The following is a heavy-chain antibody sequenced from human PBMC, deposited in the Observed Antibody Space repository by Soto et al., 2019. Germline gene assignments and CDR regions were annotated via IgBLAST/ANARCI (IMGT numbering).Heavy chain of an antibody. Sequence: SETLSLTCTVSGGSISSSSYYWGWIRQPPGKGLEWIGSIYYSGSTYYNPSLKSRVTISVDTSKNQFSLKLSSVTAADTAVYYCARSGTTVTYCDYWGQGTLVTVSS. V-gene: IGHV4-39*07. J-gene: IGHJ4*02. D-gene: IGHD4-17*01. CDR1: GGSISSSSYY. CDR3: ARSGTTVTYCDY. CDR2: IYYSGST.